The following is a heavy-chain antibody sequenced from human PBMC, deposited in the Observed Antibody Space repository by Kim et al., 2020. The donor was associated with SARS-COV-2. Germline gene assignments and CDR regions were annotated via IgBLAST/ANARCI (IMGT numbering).Heavy chain of an antibody. D-gene: IGHD4-17*01. CDR2: IYSGGST. J-gene: IGHJ5*02. CDR1: GFTVSSNY. V-gene: IGHV3-66*01. CDR3: ARVRYGDYLDWFDP. Sequence: GGSLRLSCAASGFTVSSNYMSWVRQAPGKGLEWVSVIYSGGSTYYADSVKGRFTISRDNSKNTLYLQMNSLRAEDTAVYYCARVRYGDYLDWFDPWGQGTLVTVSS.